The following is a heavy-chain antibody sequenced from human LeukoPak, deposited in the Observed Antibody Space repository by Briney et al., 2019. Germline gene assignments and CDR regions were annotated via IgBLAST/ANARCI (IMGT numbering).Heavy chain of an antibody. D-gene: IGHD3-16*01. CDR2: TSYDGFNK. CDR3: ARALSGGGYDY. J-gene: IGHJ4*02. CDR1: GFTFSSYA. Sequence: PGGSLRLSCAASGFTFSSYAMHWVRQAPGKGLEWVAVTSYDGFNKYYADSAKGRFTISRDNSKNTLYLQMNSLRAEDTAVYYGARALSGGGYDYWGQGTLVTVSS. V-gene: IGHV3-30-3*01.